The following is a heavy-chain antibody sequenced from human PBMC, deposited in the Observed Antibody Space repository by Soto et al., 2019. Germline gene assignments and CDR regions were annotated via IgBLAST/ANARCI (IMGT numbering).Heavy chain of an antibody. Sequence: ASLKVSCKASGYTFTSYGIRWVRQAPGQGLEWMGWISAYNGNTNYAQKLQGRVTMTTDTSTSTAYMELRSLRSDDTAVYYCARDSYYDFWSGLNYYGMDVWGQGTTVS. J-gene: IGHJ6*02. CDR1: GYTFTSYG. V-gene: IGHV1-18*01. CDR2: ISAYNGNT. CDR3: ARDSYYDFWSGLNYYGMDV. D-gene: IGHD3-3*01.